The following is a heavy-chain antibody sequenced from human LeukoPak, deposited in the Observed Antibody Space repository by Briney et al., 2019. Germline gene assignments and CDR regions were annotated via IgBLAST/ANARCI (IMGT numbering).Heavy chain of an antibody. CDR1: GGSFSGYY. J-gene: IGHJ5*02. V-gene: IGHV4-34*01. CDR3: APRGDIEHSYGYGKWFDP. D-gene: IGHD5-18*01. Sequence: SETLSLTCAVYGGSFSGYYWSWIRQPPGKGLEWIGEIYHIGSTKYNASLKSRVTISVDTSKNQFSLRLSSVTAADTAVYYCAPRGDIEHSYGYGKWFDPWGQGTRVTVSS. CDR2: IYHIGST.